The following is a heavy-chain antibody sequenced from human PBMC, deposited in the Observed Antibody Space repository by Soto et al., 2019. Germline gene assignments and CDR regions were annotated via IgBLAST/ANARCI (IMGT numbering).Heavy chain of an antibody. CDR1: GFTFGRYW. J-gene: IGHJ6*03. D-gene: IGHD3-16*01. CDR3: ASWFRFAYYYSFMDV. Sequence: GGSLRLSCAAPGFTFGRYWRPWVPQAPGKGLVWVSRINSDGSTTNYADSVKGRFTISRDNAKNTLYLQMNSLRAEDTAVYYCASWFRFAYYYSFMDVWGKGTTVTVSS. V-gene: IGHV3-74*01. CDR2: INSDGSTT.